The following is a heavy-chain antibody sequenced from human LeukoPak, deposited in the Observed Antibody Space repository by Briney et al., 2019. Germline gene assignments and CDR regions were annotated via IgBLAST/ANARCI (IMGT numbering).Heavy chain of an antibody. D-gene: IGHD2-2*01. V-gene: IGHV1-3*01. CDR2: INAGNGNT. J-gene: IGHJ4*02. CDR3: ARASRYCSSTSCYDLDY. Sequence: ASVKVSCKASGYTFTSYAMHWVRQAPGQRLEWMGWINAGNGNTKYSQKFQGRVTITRDTSASTAYMELSSLRSEDTAVYYCARASRYCSSTSCYDLDYWGQGTLVTVSS. CDR1: GYTFTSYA.